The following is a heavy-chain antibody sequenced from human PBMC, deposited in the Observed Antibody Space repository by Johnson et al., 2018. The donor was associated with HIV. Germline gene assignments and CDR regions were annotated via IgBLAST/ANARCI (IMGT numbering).Heavy chain of an antibody. Sequence: VQLVESGGGLVQPGGSLRLSCGASPFTFRSYAMNWVRQAPVKGLQWVSVIYSGGNTYYTDSVKGRFTISRDNSDNTMYLQMNSLRDEDTAVYYCARAPHDAFDVWGQGTMVTVSS. CDR2: IYSGGNT. V-gene: IGHV3-66*01. CDR1: PFTFRSYA. CDR3: ARAPHDAFDV. J-gene: IGHJ3*01.